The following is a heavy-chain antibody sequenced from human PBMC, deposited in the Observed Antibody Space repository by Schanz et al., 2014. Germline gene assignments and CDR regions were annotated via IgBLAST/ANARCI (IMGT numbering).Heavy chain of an antibody. D-gene: IGHD4-17*01. V-gene: IGHV3-30*02. Sequence: QVQLVESGGGVVQPGGSLRLSCAASGFTFRTYGMHWVRQAPGNVLEWVAFKRYDGNDNYYADSVRGRFTISRDNSKTTLXLQMSSLRAEDTALYYCAKDPHRDYGGKPQTFDIWGQGTMVTVSS. CDR2: KRYDGNDN. J-gene: IGHJ3*02. CDR3: AKDPHRDYGGKPQTFDI. CDR1: GFTFRTYG.